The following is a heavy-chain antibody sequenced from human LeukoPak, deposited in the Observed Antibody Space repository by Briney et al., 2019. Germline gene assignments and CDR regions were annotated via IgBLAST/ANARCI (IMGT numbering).Heavy chain of an antibody. CDR1: GFTVSSDY. D-gene: IGHD5-24*01. CDR2: FGSDLSFR. Sequence: GGSLRLSCVASGFTVSSDYMGWVRQAPGKGLEWVASFGSDLSFRSVADSLKGRFTISRDNAENSLYLHMNSLRAEDTAIYYCARDRLGDGYIREFDSWGQGTLVIVSS. CDR3: ARDRLGDGYIREFDS. J-gene: IGHJ4*02. V-gene: IGHV3-21*01.